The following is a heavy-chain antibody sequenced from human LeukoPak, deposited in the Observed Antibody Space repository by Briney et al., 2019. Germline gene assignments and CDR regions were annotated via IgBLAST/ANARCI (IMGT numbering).Heavy chain of an antibody. Sequence: PSETLSLTCTVPGGSISSYYWSWIRQPPGKGLEWIGFIYYSGSTNYNPSLKSRVTISVDTSKNQFSLRLSSVTAADTALYYCARHSYAGSQYFFDYWGQGTLVTVSS. J-gene: IGHJ4*02. CDR2: IYYSGST. V-gene: IGHV4-59*08. D-gene: IGHD2-8*01. CDR1: GGSISSYY. CDR3: ARHSYAGSQYFFDY.